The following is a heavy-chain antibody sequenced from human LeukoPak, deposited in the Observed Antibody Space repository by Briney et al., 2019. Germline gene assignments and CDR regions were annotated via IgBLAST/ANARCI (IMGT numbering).Heavy chain of an antibody. D-gene: IGHD2-21*02. CDR3: AKAGGGDPNFDY. Sequence: PSETLSLTCTVSGGSISSGGYYWSWIRQHPGKGLEWIGYSYNSGSTYYNPSLKSRVIISVDTSKNQFSLKLSSVTAADTAVYYCAKAGGGDPNFDYWGQGTLVTVSS. J-gene: IGHJ4*02. CDR1: GGSISSGGYY. CDR2: SYNSGST. V-gene: IGHV4-31*03.